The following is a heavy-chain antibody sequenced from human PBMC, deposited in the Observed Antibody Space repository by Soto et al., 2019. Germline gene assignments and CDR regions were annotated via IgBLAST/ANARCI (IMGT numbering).Heavy chain of an antibody. V-gene: IGHV1-69*06. D-gene: IGHD3-9*01. J-gene: IGHJ4*02. CDR3: ARDPTDYDILTGYV. CDR1: GGTFSSDA. CDR2: IIPIFGTA. Sequence: ASVKVSCKASGGTFSSDAISWVRQAPGQGLEWMGGIIPIFGTANYAQKFQGRVTITADKSTSTAYMELSSLRSEDTAVYYCARDPTDYDILTGYVWGQGTLVTVSS.